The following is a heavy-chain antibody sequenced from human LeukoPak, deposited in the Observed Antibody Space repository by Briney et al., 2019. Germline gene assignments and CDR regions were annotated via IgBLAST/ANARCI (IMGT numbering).Heavy chain of an antibody. CDR2: INHSGST. J-gene: IGHJ1*01. CDR3: ARRVLSVPAGSRAEYFQH. Sequence: PSETLSLTCTVSGGSISSSSYYWSWIRQPPGKGLEWIGEINHSGSTNYNPSLKSRVTISVDTSKNQFSLKLSSVTAADTAVYYCARRVLSVPAGSRAEYFQHWGQGTLVTVSS. D-gene: IGHD2-8*02. CDR1: GGSISSSSYY. V-gene: IGHV4-39*07.